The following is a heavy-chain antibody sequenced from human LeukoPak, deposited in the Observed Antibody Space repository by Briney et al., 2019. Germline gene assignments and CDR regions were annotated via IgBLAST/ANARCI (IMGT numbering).Heavy chain of an antibody. V-gene: IGHV3-7*01. CDR3: ASLGYGSGSYLLYYYYYYYMDV. D-gene: IGHD3-10*01. Sequence: GGSLRLSCAASGFTFSSYGMSWVRQAPGKGLEWVANIKQDGSEKYYVDSVKGRFTISRDNAKNSLYLQMNSLRAEDTAVYCCASLGYGSGSYLLYYYYYYYMDVWGKGTTVTVSS. CDR1: GFTFSSYG. CDR2: IKQDGSEK. J-gene: IGHJ6*03.